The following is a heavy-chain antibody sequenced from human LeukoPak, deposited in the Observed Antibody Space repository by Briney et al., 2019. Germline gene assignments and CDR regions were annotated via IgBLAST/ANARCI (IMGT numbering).Heavy chain of an antibody. V-gene: IGHV1-69*02. CDR2: IIPILGIA. CDR1: GGTFSSYT. CDR3: ARVDYVPSYYYYYMDV. D-gene: IGHD4/OR15-4a*01. J-gene: IGHJ6*03. Sequence: ASVKVSCKASGGTFSSYTISWVRQAPGQGLEWMGRIIPILGIANYAQKFQGRVTITADKSTSTAYMELSSLRSEDTAVYYCARVDYVPSYYYYYMDVWGKGTTVTVSS.